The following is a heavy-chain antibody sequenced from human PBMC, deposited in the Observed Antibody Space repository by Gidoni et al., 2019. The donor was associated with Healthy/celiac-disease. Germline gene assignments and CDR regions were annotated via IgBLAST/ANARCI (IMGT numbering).Heavy chain of an antibody. CDR1: GFTFGDYA. CDR2: IRSKAYGGTT. D-gene: IGHD3-10*02. CDR3: TRDNLCHNYYYYGMDV. Sequence: EVQLVESGGGLVQPGRSLRLSCTASGFTFGDYAMSWFRQAPGKGLEWVGFIRSKAYGGTTEYAASVKGRFTISRDDSKSIAYLQMNSLKTEDTAVYYCTRDNLCHNYYYYGMDVWGQGTTATVSS. V-gene: IGHV3-49*03. J-gene: IGHJ6*02.